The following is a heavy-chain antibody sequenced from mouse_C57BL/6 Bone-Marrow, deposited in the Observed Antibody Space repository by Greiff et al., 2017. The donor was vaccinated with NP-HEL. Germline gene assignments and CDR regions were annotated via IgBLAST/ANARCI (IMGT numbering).Heavy chain of an antibody. J-gene: IGHJ4*01. D-gene: IGHD2-3*01. CDR3: ARLYDSYYLYYYAMDY. CDR2: IHPNSGST. CDR1: GYTFTSYW. V-gene: IGHV1-64*01. Sequence: VQLQQPGAELVKPGASVKLSCKASGYTFTSYWMHWVKQRPGQGLEWIGMIHPNSGSTNYNEKFKSKATLTVDKSSSTAYMQLSSLTSEDSAVYYCARLYDSYYLYYYAMDYWGQGTSVTVSS.